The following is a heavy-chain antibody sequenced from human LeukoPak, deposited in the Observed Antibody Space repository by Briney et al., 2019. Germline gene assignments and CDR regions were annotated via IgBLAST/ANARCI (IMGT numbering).Heavy chain of an antibody. J-gene: IGHJ3*02. V-gene: IGHV3-30-3*01. CDR2: IPYDGSNK. CDR1: GFTFSSYA. CDR3: ARNPEWEPNDAFDI. Sequence: QPRGSLRLSCAASGFTFSSYAIHWVRQAPPKGMETVAVIPYDGSNKYYADSVKGRFTISRDNSKNTLYLQMNSLRAEDTAVYYCARNPEWEPNDAFDIWGQGTMVTVSS. D-gene: IGHD1-26*01.